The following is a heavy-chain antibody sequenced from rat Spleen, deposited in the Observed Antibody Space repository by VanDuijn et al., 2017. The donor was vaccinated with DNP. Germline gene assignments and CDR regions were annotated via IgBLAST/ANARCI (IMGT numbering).Heavy chain of an antibody. D-gene: IGHD4-1*01. CDR2: ISYDGGNT. V-gene: IGHV5S13*01. CDR3: AIANGDY. J-gene: IGHJ2*01. CDR1: GFTFSNYG. Sequence: EVQLVESGGGLVQPGRSMKLSCAASGFTFSNYGMAWVRQAPTKGLEWVAYISYDGGNTYYRDSVKGRFTISRDNAENIVYLQMNSLRSEDTATYYCAIANGDYWGQGVMVTVSS.